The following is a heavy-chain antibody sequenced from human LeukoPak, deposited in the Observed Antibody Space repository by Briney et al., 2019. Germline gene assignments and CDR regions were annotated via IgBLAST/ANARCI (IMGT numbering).Heavy chain of an antibody. J-gene: IGHJ4*02. CDR3: ARDSYSGSFYY. D-gene: IGHD1-26*01. CDR2: INPNGGGT. CDR1: GYTFTGYY. V-gene: IGHV1-2*02. Sequence: GASVKVSCKASGYTFTGYYMHWVRQAPGQGLEWVAWINPNGGGTNYAQQSQGRVTTSSDTSISTAYMELSSLRSDDTAVYYCARDSYSGSFYYWGQGTLVTVSS.